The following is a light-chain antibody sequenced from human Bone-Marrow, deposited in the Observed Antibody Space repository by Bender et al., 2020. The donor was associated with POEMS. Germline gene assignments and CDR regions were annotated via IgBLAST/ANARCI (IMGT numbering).Light chain of an antibody. J-gene: IGLJ3*02. Sequence: QSALTQPASVSGSPGQSITLSCTGSYSNIGNYNLVSWYQQYPGKPPKLIIYDVTKRPSGVSDRFSASQSGSPASLTISGLLAEDEADYYCYSYAGSSTWVFGGGTKLTVL. CDR3: YSYAGSSTWV. CDR2: DVT. V-gene: IGLV2-23*02. CDR1: YSNIGNYNL.